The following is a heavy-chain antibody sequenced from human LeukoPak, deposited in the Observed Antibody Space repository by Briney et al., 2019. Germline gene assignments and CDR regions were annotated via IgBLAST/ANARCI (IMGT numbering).Heavy chain of an antibody. CDR1: GYTFTDDY. J-gene: IGHJ6*03. V-gene: IGHV1-2*02. Sequence: ASVKVSCKASGYTFTDDYVHWVRQAPGQGLEWMGWINPNSGVTNYAQKFQGRVTMTRDTSISTAYMELSRLRSDDTAVYYCAREGRKTYYYYMDVWGKGTTVTVSS. CDR2: INPNSGVT. CDR3: AREGRKTYYYYMDV.